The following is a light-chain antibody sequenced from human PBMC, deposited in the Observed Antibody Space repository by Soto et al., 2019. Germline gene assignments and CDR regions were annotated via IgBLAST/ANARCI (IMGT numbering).Light chain of an antibody. CDR3: QQYNSYWT. V-gene: IGKV1-5*03. CDR2: KAS. Sequence: IQVTPATFTPSASVGGKDSLPCRASQSIDTWLAWYQQKPGKAPKLLIYKASSLENGVPSRFSGSGSGTEFTLTISSLQPDDFATYYCQQYNSYWTFGQGTKVDI. CDR1: QSIDTW. J-gene: IGKJ1*01.